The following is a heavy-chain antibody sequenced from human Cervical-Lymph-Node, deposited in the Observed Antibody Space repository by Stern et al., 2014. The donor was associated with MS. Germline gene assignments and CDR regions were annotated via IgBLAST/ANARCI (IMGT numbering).Heavy chain of an antibody. CDR1: GFTFSRSW. CDR2: MNSDGSTI. Sequence: EVQLVESGGGSVQPGGSLRLSCAASGFTFSRSWLHWVRQAPGTGLVWVSRMNSDGSTISYAGSVKGRFTISRDNAKNTLYLQMSSLRADDTAMYYCIRAFNGADDYWGQGTLVTVSS. J-gene: IGHJ4*02. CDR3: IRAFNGADDY. V-gene: IGHV3-74*02. D-gene: IGHD3-3*02.